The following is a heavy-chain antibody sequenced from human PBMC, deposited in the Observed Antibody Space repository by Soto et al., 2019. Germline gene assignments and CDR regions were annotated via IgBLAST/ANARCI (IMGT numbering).Heavy chain of an antibody. CDR2: IYYSGNT. D-gene: IGHD3-3*01. CDR3: ARHEGKWLLYWWFDP. Sequence: SETLSLTCTVSGGSISSYYWSWIRQPPGKGLEWIGYIYYSGNTNYNPSLKSRVTISVDTSKNQFSLKLSSVTAADTAVYYCARHEGKWLLYWWFDPWGQGTLVTVSS. CDR1: GGSISSYY. V-gene: IGHV4-59*08. J-gene: IGHJ5*02.